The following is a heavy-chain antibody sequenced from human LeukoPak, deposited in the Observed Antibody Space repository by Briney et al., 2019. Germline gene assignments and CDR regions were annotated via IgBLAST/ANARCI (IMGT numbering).Heavy chain of an antibody. Sequence: SETLSLTCTVSGGSISSRDYYWGWIRQPPGKGLEWIGYIYYSGRTNYNPSLKSRVTISVDTSKNQFSLKLSSVTAADTAVYYCARNHLGDFDYWGQGTLVTVSS. CDR1: GGSISSRDYY. V-gene: IGHV4-61*08. J-gene: IGHJ4*02. CDR3: ARNHLGDFDY. CDR2: IYYSGRT.